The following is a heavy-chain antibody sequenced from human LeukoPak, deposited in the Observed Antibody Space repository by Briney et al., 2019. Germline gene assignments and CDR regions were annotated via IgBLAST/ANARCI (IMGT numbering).Heavy chain of an antibody. D-gene: IGHD5-18*01. CDR1: GGSISSGGYY. V-gene: IGHV4-31*03. J-gene: IGHJ4*02. CDR2: IYYSGST. Sequence: ASETLSLTCTVSGGSISSGGYYWSWIRQHPGKGLEWIGYIYYSGSTYYNPSLKSRVTISVDTSKNQFSLKLSSVTAADTAVYYCASTGYSYGYVAFGFDYWGQGTLVTVSS. CDR3: ASTGYSYGYVAFGFDY.